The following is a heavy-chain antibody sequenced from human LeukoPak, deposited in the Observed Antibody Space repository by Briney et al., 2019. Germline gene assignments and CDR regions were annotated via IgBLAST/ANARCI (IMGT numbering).Heavy chain of an antibody. D-gene: IGHD3-22*01. CDR2: ISGSGGST. Sequence: GGSLRLSCAASGFTFSNYATIWVRQAPGKGLEWVSAISGSGGSTYYADSVKGRFTISRDNSKNTLYLQMNSLRAEDTAVYYCAKDLSYYYDSSGRLRYFDYWGQGTLVTVSS. V-gene: IGHV3-23*01. CDR1: GFTFSNYA. J-gene: IGHJ4*02. CDR3: AKDLSYYYDSSGRLRYFDY.